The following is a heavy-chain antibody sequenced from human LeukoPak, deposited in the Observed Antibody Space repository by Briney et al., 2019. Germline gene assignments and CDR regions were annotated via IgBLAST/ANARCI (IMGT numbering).Heavy chain of an antibody. CDR3: ARDIRGNYFDS. J-gene: IGHJ4*02. V-gene: IGHV3-43*01. D-gene: IGHD3-16*01. CDR2: ISRDGSTP. Sequence: GGSLRLSCVASGFIFDDSLMHWVRQAPGKGLEWISLISRDGSTPYYADSVKGRFTISRDNSKNSLFLQMDSLTPEDTAVYYCARDIRGNYFDSWGQGTLVTVSS. CDR1: GFIFDDSL.